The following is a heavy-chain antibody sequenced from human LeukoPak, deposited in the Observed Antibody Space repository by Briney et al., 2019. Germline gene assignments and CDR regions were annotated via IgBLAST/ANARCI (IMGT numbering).Heavy chain of an antibody. CDR3: ASHHGVFLYYYYYMDV. CDR2: ISGSGGST. J-gene: IGHJ6*03. V-gene: IGHV3-23*01. CDR1: GFTFSSHG. D-gene: IGHD2-8*01. Sequence: PGGSLRLSCAASGFTFSSHGMSWVRQAPGKGLEWVSTISGSGGSTYYADSAKGRFTISRDNSKNTLYLQMNSLRAEDTAVYYCASHHGVFLYYYYYMDVWGKGTTVTVSS.